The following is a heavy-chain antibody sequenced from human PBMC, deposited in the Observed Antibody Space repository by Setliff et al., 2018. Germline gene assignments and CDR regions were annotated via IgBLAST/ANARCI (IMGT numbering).Heavy chain of an antibody. Sequence: SETLSLTCSVSGGSINRDYWNWIRQPPGKGLEWIGYIYYSGSTNYNPSLKSRVSISVDTSKNQFSLRLTSVTAADTAVYYCARAAKYDSSGYYGFWFDPWGQGTLVTVSS. CDR2: IYYSGST. V-gene: IGHV4-59*01. CDR1: GGSINRDY. D-gene: IGHD3-22*01. CDR3: ARAAKYDSSGYYGFWFDP. J-gene: IGHJ5*02.